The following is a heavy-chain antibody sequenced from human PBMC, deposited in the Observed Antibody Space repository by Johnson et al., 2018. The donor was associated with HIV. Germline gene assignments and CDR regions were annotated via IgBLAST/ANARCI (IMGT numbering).Heavy chain of an antibody. J-gene: IGHJ3*02. V-gene: IGHV3-30*03. CDR2: ISYDGSYK. CDR3: ATTGQQRPRRPPRAFDI. D-gene: IGHD6-25*01. CDR1: GFTFSNYG. Sequence: QVQLVESGGGVVQPGRSLRLSCVVSGFTFSNYGMHWVRQAPGKGLEWVAVISYDGSYKYYTDSVRGRFTISRDNSKNTLYLQMSSLRIEDTAVYYCATTGQQRPRRPPRAFDIWGQGTMVTVSS.